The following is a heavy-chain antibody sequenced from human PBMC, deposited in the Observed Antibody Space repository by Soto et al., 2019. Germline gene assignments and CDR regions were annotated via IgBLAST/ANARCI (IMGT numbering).Heavy chain of an antibody. Sequence: GSLRLSCAASGFTVNSNYMSWVRQAPGKGLEWVSVIYSDGSTYYADSVKGGFIISRDNSNNTLYFQMNSLRAEDTAVYYCATLTKYDILTGFYPCWGQGT. J-gene: IGHJ4*02. CDR1: GFTVNSNY. CDR3: ATLTKYDILTGFYPC. V-gene: IGHV3-66*01. CDR2: IYSDGST. D-gene: IGHD3-9*01.